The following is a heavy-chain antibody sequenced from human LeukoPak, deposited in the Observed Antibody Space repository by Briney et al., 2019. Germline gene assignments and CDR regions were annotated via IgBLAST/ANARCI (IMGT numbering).Heavy chain of an antibody. Sequence: SETLSLTCNVSGVSISSSSYYWGWIRQPPGKGLEWIGEINHSGSTNYNPSLKSRVTISVDTSKNQFSLKLSSVTAADTAVYYCARAGITMDAFDIWGQGTMVTVSS. D-gene: IGHD3-10*01. J-gene: IGHJ3*02. V-gene: IGHV4-39*07. CDR3: ARAGITMDAFDI. CDR1: GVSISSSSYY. CDR2: INHSGST.